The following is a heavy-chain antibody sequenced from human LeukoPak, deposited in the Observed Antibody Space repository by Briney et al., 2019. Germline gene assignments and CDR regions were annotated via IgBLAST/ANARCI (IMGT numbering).Heavy chain of an antibody. V-gene: IGHV5-51*01. D-gene: IGHD4-11*01. CDR2: IYPGDSDT. CDR1: GYSFTSYW. J-gene: IGHJ6*03. Sequence: GESLKISCKGSGYSFTSYWIGWVRQMPGKGLEWMGIIYPGDSDTRYSPSFQGQVTISADKSISTAYLQWSSLNASDTAMYYCASRTTREDYYYYMDVWGKGTTVTVSS. CDR3: ASRTTREDYYYYMDV.